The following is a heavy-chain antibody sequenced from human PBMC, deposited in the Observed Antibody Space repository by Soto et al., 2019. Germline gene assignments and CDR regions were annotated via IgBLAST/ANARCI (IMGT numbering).Heavy chain of an antibody. CDR1: GYTFTSYG. V-gene: IGHV1-18*01. D-gene: IGHD2-8*01. CDR2: ISAYNGNT. Sequence: GASVKVSCKASGYTFTSYGISWVRQAPGQGLEWMGWISAYNGNTNYAQKLQGRVTMTTDTSTSTAYMELRSLRSDDTAVYYCARVGDIVLRVNDPYGDFDYGGRGTRVTVSS. J-gene: IGHJ4*02. CDR3: ARVGDIVLRVNDPYGDFDY.